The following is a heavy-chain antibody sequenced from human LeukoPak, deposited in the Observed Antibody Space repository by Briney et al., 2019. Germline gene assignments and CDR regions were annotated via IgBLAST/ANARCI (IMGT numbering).Heavy chain of an antibody. CDR3: ARAYCSGGSCLD. J-gene: IGHJ4*02. D-gene: IGHD2-15*01. CDR2: ISSSSSYI. Sequence: KPGGSLRLSCAASGFTFSSYSMNWVRQAPGKGLEWVSSISSSSSYIYYADSVKGRFTISRDNAKNSLYLQMNSLRAEDTAVYYCARAYCSGGSCLDWGQGILVTVSS. V-gene: IGHV3-21*01. CDR1: GFTFSSYS.